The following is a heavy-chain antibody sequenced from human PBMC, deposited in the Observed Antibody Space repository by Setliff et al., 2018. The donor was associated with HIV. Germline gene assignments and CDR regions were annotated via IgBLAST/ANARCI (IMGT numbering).Heavy chain of an antibody. Sequence: SETLSLTCAVYGGSFSGYYWSWIRQPPGKGLEWIGGINHSGSTIYNPSLESRVTISVDTSKNQFSLRLNSVTAADTAVYYCIIAYSSGWLAPMGFDSWGQGTLVTVSS. V-gene: IGHV4-34*01. J-gene: IGHJ4*02. CDR3: IIAYSSGWLAPMGFDS. CDR2: INHSGST. D-gene: IGHD6-19*01. CDR1: GGSFSGYY.